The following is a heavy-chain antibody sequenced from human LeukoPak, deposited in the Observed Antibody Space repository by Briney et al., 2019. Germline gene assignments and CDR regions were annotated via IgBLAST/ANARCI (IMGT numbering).Heavy chain of an antibody. D-gene: IGHD5-12*01. V-gene: IGHV3-15*01. Sequence: GGSLRLSCAASGFIFSNAWMNWVRQAPGKGLEWVGRIKSKTEGGTTDYAAPVKGRFTISRDDSQNTVDLQISSLTAEDTAMYFCTTTYIVAPTRKFGDYWGQGTLVVVSS. CDR1: GFIFSNAW. J-gene: IGHJ4*02. CDR2: IKSKTEGGTT. CDR3: TTTYIVAPTRKFGDY.